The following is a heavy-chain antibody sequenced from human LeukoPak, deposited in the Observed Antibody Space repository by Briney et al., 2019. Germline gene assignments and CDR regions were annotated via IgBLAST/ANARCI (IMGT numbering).Heavy chain of an antibody. CDR1: GGTFSSYA. V-gene: IGHV1-69*13. CDR2: IIPIFGTA. CDR3: ARDTYGDYSEFDY. J-gene: IGHJ4*02. D-gene: IGHD4-17*01. Sequence: AASVKVSCKASGGTFSSYAISWVRQAPGQGLEWMGGIIPIFGTANYAQKFQGRVTITADESTSTAYMELSSLRPEDTAVYYCARDTYGDYSEFDYWGQGTLVTVSS.